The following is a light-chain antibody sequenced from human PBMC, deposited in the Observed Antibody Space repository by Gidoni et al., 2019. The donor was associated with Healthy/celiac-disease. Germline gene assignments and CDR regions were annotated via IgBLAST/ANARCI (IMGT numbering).Light chain of an antibody. V-gene: IGLV4-69*01. CDR1: SGHSSYA. CDR3: QTWGTGIQV. CDR2: LNSDGSH. Sequence: QLVLTQSPSASASLGASVKLTCTLSSGHSSYAIAWHQQQPEKGPRYLMKLNSDGSHSKGDGIPDRFSGSSSGAERYLTISSLQSEDEADYYCQTWGTGIQVFGGGTKLXXX. J-gene: IGLJ3*02.